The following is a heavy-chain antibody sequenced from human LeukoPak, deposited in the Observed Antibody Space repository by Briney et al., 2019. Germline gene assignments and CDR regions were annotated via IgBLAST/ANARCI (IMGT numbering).Heavy chain of an antibody. D-gene: IGHD1-26*01. Sequence: KAGGSLRLSCAASGFTFSSYGMHWVRQAPGKGLEWVAFIRYDGSNKFYADSVKGRFTISRDNSKNTLYLQMNSLRAEDTAVYYCAREVWDPYYYYMDVWGKGTTVTVSS. CDR1: GFTFSSYG. V-gene: IGHV3-30*02. J-gene: IGHJ6*03. CDR2: IRYDGSNK. CDR3: AREVWDPYYYYMDV.